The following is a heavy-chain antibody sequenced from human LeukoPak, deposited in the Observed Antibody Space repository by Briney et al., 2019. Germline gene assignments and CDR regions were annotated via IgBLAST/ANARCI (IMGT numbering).Heavy chain of an antibody. CDR2: IIPIFGTA. CDR3: ARDPTPGYSSSWSPTTWFDP. Sequence: SVKVSCKASGGTFSSYAISWVRQAPGQGLEWMGGIIPIFGTANYAQEFQGRVTITTDESTSTAYMELSSLRSDDTAVYYCARDPTPGYSSSWSPTTWFDPWGQGTLVTVSS. D-gene: IGHD6-13*01. CDR1: GGTFSSYA. J-gene: IGHJ5*02. V-gene: IGHV1-69*05.